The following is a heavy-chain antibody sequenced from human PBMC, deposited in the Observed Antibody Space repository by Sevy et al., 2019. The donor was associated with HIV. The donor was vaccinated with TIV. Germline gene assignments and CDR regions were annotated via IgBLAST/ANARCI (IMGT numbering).Heavy chain of an antibody. CDR2: IYYNGNT. CDR1: GGSISSYY. J-gene: IGHJ4*02. Sequence: SETLSLTCTVSGGSISSYYWSWIRQPPGKGLEWIGYIYYNGNTIYNPSLKSRVTISVDTSKKQFSLRLTSGTAADTALYYCARGSDSSSWDTFDYWGQGTLVTVSS. CDR3: ARGSDSSSWDTFDY. D-gene: IGHD6-13*01. V-gene: IGHV4-59*01.